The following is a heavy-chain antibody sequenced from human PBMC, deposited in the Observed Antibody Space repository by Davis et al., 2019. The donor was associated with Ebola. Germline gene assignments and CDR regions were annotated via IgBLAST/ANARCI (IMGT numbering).Heavy chain of an antibody. J-gene: IGHJ4*02. D-gene: IGHD4-17*01. Sequence: GESLKISCAASGFTFSSYAMHWVRQASGKGLEWVGRIRSKANSYATAYAASVKGRFTISRDDSKNTAYLQMNSLKTEDTAVYYCTGTTVNVDYWGQGTLVTVSS. CDR3: TGTTVNVDY. CDR1: GFTFSSYA. V-gene: IGHV3-73*01. CDR2: IRSKANSYAT.